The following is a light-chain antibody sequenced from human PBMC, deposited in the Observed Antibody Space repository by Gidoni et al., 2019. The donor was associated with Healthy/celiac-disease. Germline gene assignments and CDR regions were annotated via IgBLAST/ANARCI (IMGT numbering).Light chain of an antibody. Sequence: EIVLTQSSATLSLSPGERATLSCRASQSVRSYLAWYQQKPGQAPRLLLYDASNRATDIPARFSGSGSVTDFTLTISSLEPEDFAIYYCQQRSDWPPVFTFGPGTKVDIK. CDR2: DAS. CDR3: QQRSDWPPVFT. J-gene: IGKJ3*01. CDR1: QSVRSY. V-gene: IGKV3-11*01.